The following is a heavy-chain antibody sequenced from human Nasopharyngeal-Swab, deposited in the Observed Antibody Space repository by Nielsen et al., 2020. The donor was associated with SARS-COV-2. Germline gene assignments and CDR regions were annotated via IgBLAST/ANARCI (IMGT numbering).Heavy chain of an antibody. CDR2: ISVDNGKT. CDR1: GYTFTSYS. J-gene: IGHJ4*02. CDR3: ARDTIVVVADY. Sequence: ASVTVSCKASGYTFTSYSMHWVRQAPGQGLEWMGWISVDNGKTDYAQKLQGRVTMTTDTSTSTAYMELRSLRSDDTAVYYCARDTIVVVADYWGQGTLVTVSS. D-gene: IGHD3-22*01. V-gene: IGHV1-18*01.